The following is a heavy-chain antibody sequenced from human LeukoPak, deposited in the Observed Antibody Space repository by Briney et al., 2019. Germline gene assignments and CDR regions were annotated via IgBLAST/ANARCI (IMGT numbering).Heavy chain of an antibody. D-gene: IGHD5-12*01. J-gene: IGHJ5*02. Sequence: GGSLRLSCAASGFTFGSYAMSWVRRAPGKGMEWVSAISRSGGGTDYADSVKGRFTLSRHTSKNTLYLQMNSLRAEDTAVYYCARASGYSGSRRWFDPWGQGTLVTVSS. CDR1: GFTFGSYA. V-gene: IGHV3-23*01. CDR3: ARASGYSGSRRWFDP. CDR2: ISRSGGGT.